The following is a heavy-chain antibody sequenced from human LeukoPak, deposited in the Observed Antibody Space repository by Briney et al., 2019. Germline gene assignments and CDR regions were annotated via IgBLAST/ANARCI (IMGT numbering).Heavy chain of an antibody. CDR3: ARGEIAAAGNEFDY. J-gene: IGHJ4*02. CDR1: GGTFSSYA. CDR2: MNPNSGNT. Sequence: ASVKVSCKASGGTFSSYAISWVRQATGQGLEWMGWMNPNSGNTGYAQKFQGRVTMTRNTSISIAYMELSSLRSEDTAVYYCARGEIAAAGNEFDYWGQGTLVTVSS. V-gene: IGHV1-8*02. D-gene: IGHD6-13*01.